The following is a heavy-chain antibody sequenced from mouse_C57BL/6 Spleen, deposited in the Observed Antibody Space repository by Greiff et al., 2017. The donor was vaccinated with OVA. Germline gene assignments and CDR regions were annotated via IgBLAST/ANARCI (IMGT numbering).Heavy chain of an antibody. J-gene: IGHJ2*01. V-gene: IGHV1-69*01. CDR2: IDPSDSYT. CDR3: ARKTGTDYFDY. D-gene: IGHD4-1*01. CDR1: GYTFTSYW. Sequence: QLQQPGAELVMPGASVKLSCKASGYTFTSYWMHWVKQRPGQGLEWIGEIDPSDSYTNYNQKFKGKSTLTVDKSSSTAYMQLSSLTSEDSAVYYCARKTGTDYFDYWGQGTTLTVSS.